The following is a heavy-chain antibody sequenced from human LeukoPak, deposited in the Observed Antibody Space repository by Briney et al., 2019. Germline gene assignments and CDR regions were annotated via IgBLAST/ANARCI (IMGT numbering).Heavy chain of an antibody. V-gene: IGHV3-23*01. Sequence: GGSLRLSCGASGFTFNSYGMNWVRQAPGKGLEWVSGISGSGADTYYADSVKGRFTISRDNSRNTLYLQMNSLRAGDTAVYYCAKGGAVSSKSITMIRGTRRYNYYMDVWGKGTTVTISS. CDR2: ISGSGADT. CDR1: GFTFNSYG. J-gene: IGHJ6*03. D-gene: IGHD3-10*01. CDR3: AKGGAVSSKSITMIRGTRRYNYYMDV.